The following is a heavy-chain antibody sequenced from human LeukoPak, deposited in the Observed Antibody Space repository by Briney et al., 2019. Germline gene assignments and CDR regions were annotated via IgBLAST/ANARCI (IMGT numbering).Heavy chain of an antibody. D-gene: IGHD3-3*01. J-gene: IGHJ4*02. CDR1: GFSFSSSA. CDR3: AKLGDFWSGYFDY. Sequence: GGSLRLSCADSGFSFSSSAMSWVRQAPGKGLEWVSTVSASGTDAYYADSVKGRFTISRDNYKNTVHLQMNNLRAEDTAVYYCAKLGDFWSGYFDYWGQGTLVTVSS. V-gene: IGHV3-23*01. CDR2: VSASGTDA.